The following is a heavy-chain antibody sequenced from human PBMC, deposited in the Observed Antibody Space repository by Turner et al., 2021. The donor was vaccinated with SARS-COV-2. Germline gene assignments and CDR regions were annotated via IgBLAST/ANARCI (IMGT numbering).Heavy chain of an antibody. D-gene: IGHD3-10*01. V-gene: IGHV1-69*11. CDR2: VIPNLGTP. Sequence: QVRLVQSGAEVKRPGSSVKVSCKASGGTFNREVVSWVRQAPGQGLKWMGKVIPNLGTPTYEQKFQGRVTIAADESTDTVYMDLSRLRSDDAALYYCAKGFLRAVDYGDAFDVWGLGTLVIVSS. CDR1: GGTFNREV. CDR3: AKGFLRAVDYGDAFDV. J-gene: IGHJ3*01.